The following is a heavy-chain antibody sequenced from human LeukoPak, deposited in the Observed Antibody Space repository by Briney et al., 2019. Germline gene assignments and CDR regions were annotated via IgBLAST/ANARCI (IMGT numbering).Heavy chain of an antibody. CDR2: ISYDGSNK. D-gene: IGHD6-13*01. Sequence: PGGSPRLSCAASGFTFSIYDMHWIRQAPGKGLEWVAVISYDGSNKHYADSVKGRFTIPRDNSKNTLYLQMNSLRAEDTAVYYCAKDLRSSWSFDYWGQGPLVTVSS. CDR1: GFTFSIYD. J-gene: IGHJ4*02. V-gene: IGHV3-30*18. CDR3: AKDLRSSWSFDY.